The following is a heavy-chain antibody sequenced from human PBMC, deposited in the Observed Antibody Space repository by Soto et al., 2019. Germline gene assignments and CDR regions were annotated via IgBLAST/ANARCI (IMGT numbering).Heavy chain of an antibody. V-gene: IGHV2-5*02. CDR3: AHSLIPNWGSRGAFDY. J-gene: IGHJ4*02. Sequence: QITLKESGPTLVKPTQTLTLTCTLSGFSLSTSGVGVGWIRQPPGKALEWLALIYWDDDKRYSPSLKSRLTNTKDTSKTQVVLTMTHMDPVDTATYYCAHSLIPNWGSRGAFDYWGQGTLVTVSS. CDR2: IYWDDDK. CDR1: GFSLSTSGVG. D-gene: IGHD7-27*01.